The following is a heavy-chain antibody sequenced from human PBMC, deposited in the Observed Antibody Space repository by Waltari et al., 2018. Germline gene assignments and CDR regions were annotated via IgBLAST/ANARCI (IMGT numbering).Heavy chain of an antibody. CDR2: INAGYGNT. V-gene: IGHV1-3*01. J-gene: IGHJ2*01. Sequence: QVQLVQSGAEVKKPGASVKVSCKASGYTFTSYAMHWVRQAPGQRLEWMGWINAGYGNTKYSQKFRGRITITRDTSASTAYMELSSLRSEDTAVYYCARDLVGYDILTGYYLYWYFDLWGRGTLVTVSS. CDR3: ARDLVGYDILTGYYLYWYFDL. D-gene: IGHD3-9*01. CDR1: GYTFTSYA.